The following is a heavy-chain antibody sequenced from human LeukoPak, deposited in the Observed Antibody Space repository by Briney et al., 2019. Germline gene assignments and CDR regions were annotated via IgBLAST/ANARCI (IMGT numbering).Heavy chain of an antibody. D-gene: IGHD5-12*01. CDR2: IYYSGST. CDR1: GASISSYY. CDR3: AREGSGYDLSSGYYYGMDV. V-gene: IGHV4-59*01. J-gene: IGHJ6*02. Sequence: SETLSLTCTVSGASISSYYWSWIRQPPGKGLEWIGYIYYSGSTNSNPSLKSRVTISIDTSKSHFSLKLSSVTAADTAVYYCAREGSGYDLSSGYYYGMDVWGQGTTVTVSS.